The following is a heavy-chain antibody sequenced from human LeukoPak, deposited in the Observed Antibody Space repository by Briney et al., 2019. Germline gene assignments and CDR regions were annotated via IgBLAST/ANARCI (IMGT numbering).Heavy chain of an antibody. CDR2: IYYSGST. J-gene: IGHJ2*01. V-gene: IGHV4-38-2*02. Sequence: PSETLSLTCTVSGYSISSGYFWGWVRQPPGKGLEWIGNIYYSGSTYYNPSLKSRVTISVDTSKNQFSLKLSSVTAADTAVYYCARHPIVVVPAANENWYFDLWGRGTLVTVSS. D-gene: IGHD2-2*01. CDR1: GYSISSGYF. CDR3: ARHPIVVVPAANENWYFDL.